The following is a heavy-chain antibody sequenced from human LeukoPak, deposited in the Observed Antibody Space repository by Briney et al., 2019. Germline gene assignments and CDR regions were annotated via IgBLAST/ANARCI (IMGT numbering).Heavy chain of an antibody. CDR2: NYYSGST. J-gene: IGHJ1*01. CDR1: GGSISSGGYY. Sequence: SQTLSLTCTVSGGSISSGGYYWSWIRQHPGKGLEWIGYNYYSGSTYYNPSLKGRVTISVDTSKNQFSLKLSSVTAADTAVYYCARSPYYYDSSGYYQYFQHWGQGTLVTVSS. V-gene: IGHV4-31*03. D-gene: IGHD3-22*01. CDR3: ARSPYYYDSSGYYQYFQH.